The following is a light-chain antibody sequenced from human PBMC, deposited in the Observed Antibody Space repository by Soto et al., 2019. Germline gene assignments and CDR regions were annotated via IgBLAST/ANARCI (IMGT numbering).Light chain of an antibody. CDR3: QELGRAPWT. V-gene: IGKV3-20*01. Sequence: EIVLTQSPGTLSLSPGERATLSCRTSQSVSSSYLAWYQQKPGQAPRLLIYGASSRATGIPDRFSGSGSGTDFTLTISRLEPEDFAVYYCQELGRAPWTFGQGTKVEIK. CDR2: GAS. J-gene: IGKJ1*01. CDR1: QSVSSSY.